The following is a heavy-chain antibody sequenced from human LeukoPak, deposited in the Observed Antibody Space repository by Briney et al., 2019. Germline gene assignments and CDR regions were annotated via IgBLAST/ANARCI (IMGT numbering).Heavy chain of an antibody. J-gene: IGHJ6*02. Sequence: SETLSLTCTVTGSSISGYDWSCSRKPPGQGLEGIGYIYFSATTLYNASLNNPITTSVATSRNEFSPKFSSVTAADTSVYYGARHAPVPLYQRGMDVWGQGTTVTVSS. CDR2: IYFSATT. CDR1: GSSISGYD. V-gene: IGHV4-59*08. D-gene: IGHD2-15*01. CDR3: ARHAPVPLYQRGMDV.